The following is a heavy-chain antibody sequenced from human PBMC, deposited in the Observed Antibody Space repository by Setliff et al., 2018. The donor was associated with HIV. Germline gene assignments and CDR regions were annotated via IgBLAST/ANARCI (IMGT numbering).Heavy chain of an antibody. J-gene: IGHJ6*03. V-gene: IGHV1-69*13. D-gene: IGHD3-3*01. CDR1: GDTFSNYA. Sequence: SVKVSCKASGDTFSNYAISWVRQAPGQGLEWMGGIIPIFGTTNYAQKFQGRVTITADESTSTVYMELSSLRSGDTAVYYCATWPDFWSGYPNYHYYYYMDVWGKGTTVPSP. CDR3: ATWPDFWSGYPNYHYYYYMDV. CDR2: IIPIFGTT.